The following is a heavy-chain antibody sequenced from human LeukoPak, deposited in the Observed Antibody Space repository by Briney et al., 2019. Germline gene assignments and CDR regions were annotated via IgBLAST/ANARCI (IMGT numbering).Heavy chain of an antibody. D-gene: IGHD3-10*01. Sequence: GGSLRLSCAASGFTFSSYSMNWVRQAPGKGLEWVSSISSSSSYIYYADSVKGRFTISRDNAKNSLYLQMNSLRAEDTAVYYCARDLGYYGSGSYYACLDYWGQGTLVTVSS. CDR1: GFTFSSYS. CDR3: ARDLGYYGSGSYYACLDY. CDR2: ISSSSSYI. V-gene: IGHV3-21*03. J-gene: IGHJ4*02.